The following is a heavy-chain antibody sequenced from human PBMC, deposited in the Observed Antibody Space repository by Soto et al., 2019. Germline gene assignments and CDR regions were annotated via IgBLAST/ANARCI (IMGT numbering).Heavy chain of an antibody. Sequence: PSETLSLTCTVSGGSISSYYWSWIRQPPGKGLEWIGYIYYSGSTNYNPSLKSRVTISVDTSKNQFSLKLSSVTAADTAVYYCAKSGCHYRSPSYHYGMDVRAQRTTVTVSS. V-gene: IGHV4-59*01. CDR1: GGSISSYY. CDR2: IYYSGST. CDR3: AKSGCHYRSPSYHYGMDV. J-gene: IGHJ6*02. D-gene: IGHD1-26*01.